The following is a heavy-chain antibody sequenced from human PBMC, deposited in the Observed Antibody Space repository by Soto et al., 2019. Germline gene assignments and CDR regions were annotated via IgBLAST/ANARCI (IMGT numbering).Heavy chain of an antibody. Sequence: QLQLQESGPGLVKPSETLSLTCTVSGGSISSSSYYWGWIRQPPGKGLEWIGSIYYSGSTYYNPSRKSRVTISVDTSKNQFSRKLSSVTAADTAVYYCARGRYSYGSTPFDYWGQGTLVTVSS. J-gene: IGHJ4*02. V-gene: IGHV4-39*01. CDR3: ARGRYSYGSTPFDY. CDR2: IYYSGST. CDR1: GGSISSSSYY. D-gene: IGHD5-18*01.